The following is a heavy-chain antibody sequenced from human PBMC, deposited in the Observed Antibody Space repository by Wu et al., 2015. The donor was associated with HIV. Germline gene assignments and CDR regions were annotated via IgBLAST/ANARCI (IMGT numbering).Heavy chain of an antibody. CDR1: GYTFTSYD. CDR3: ARRTHYYDSSGYFPPYGMDV. CDR2: MNPNSGNT. Sequence: QVQLVQSGAEVKKPGASVKVSCKASGYTFTSYDINWVRQATGQGLEWMGWMNPNSGNTGYAQKFQGRVTMTRNTSISTAYMELSSLRSEDTAVYYCARRTHYYDSSGYFPPYGMDVWGQGTTVTVSS. J-gene: IGHJ6*02. D-gene: IGHD3-22*01. V-gene: IGHV1-8*01.